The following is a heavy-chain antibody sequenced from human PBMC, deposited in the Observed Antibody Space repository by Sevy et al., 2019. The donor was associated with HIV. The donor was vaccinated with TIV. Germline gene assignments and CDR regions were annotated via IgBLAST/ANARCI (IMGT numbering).Heavy chain of an antibody. CDR1: GFPFSSYA. CDR3: AKDRAAMVGDAFDI. Sequence: GGSLRLSCAASGFPFSSYAMSWVRQAPGKGLEWVSVIGVGGVGTSYADSVKGRFTSSRDNSKNPRYLQMNSLRAEDTAVYYCAKDRAAMVGDAFDIWGQGTMVTVSS. J-gene: IGHJ3*02. V-gene: IGHV3-23*01. CDR2: IGVGGVGT. D-gene: IGHD5-18*01.